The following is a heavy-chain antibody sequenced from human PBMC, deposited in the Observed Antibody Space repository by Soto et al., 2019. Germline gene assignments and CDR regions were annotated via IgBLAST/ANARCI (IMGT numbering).Heavy chain of an antibody. J-gene: IGHJ4*02. D-gene: IGHD6-6*01. V-gene: IGHV6-1*01. CDR3: ARGPSPLAY. Sequence: QVQLQQTGPGLLKPSQTLSLTCAVSGDSVSSNSAALNWIRQSPSRGLEWLGRTYYRSRWYSDYAGSVKSRITINADTSKNQFSLHLNSVTPQDTAVYYCARGPSPLAYWGRGTVVTVSS. CDR1: GDSVSSNSAA. CDR2: TYYRSRWYS.